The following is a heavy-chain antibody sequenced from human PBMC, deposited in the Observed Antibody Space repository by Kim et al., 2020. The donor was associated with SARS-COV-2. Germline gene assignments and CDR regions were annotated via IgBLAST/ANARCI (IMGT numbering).Heavy chain of an antibody. D-gene: IGHD3-3*01. CDR2: IYYSGST. CDR3: ARDATTYYDFWSGYSFGMDV. CDR1: GGSISSYY. Sequence: TLSLTCTVSGGSISSYYWSWIRQPPGKGLEWIGYIYYSGSTNYNPSLKSRVTISVDTSKNQFSLKLSSVTAADTAVYYCARDATTYYDFWSGYSFGMDVWGQGTTVTVSS. J-gene: IGHJ6*02. V-gene: IGHV4-59*13.